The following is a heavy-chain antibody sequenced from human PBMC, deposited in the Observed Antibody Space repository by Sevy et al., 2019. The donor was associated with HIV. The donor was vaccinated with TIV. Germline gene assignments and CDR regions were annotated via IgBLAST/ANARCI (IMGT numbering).Heavy chain of an antibody. J-gene: IGHJ4*02. D-gene: IGHD5-18*01. CDR1: GFTFSGYW. Sequence: GGSLRLSSAASGFTFSGYWMNWVRQAPGKGLEWVANIKEDGSAEYYVDSVKGRFTISRDNAKNSLFLQLNSLRVEDTAMYYCARDSPGYGAYDYLGQGTLVTVSS. CDR2: IKEDGSAE. CDR3: ARDSPGYGAYDY. V-gene: IGHV3-7*01.